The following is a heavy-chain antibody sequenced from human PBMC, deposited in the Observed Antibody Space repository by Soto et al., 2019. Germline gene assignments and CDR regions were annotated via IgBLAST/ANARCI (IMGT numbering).Heavy chain of an antibody. J-gene: IGHJ4*02. D-gene: IGHD3-10*02. CDR1: GFTFNRFG. CDR3: AKAVDISVRGVPPSDY. Sequence: GGSLRLSCAAPGFTFNRFGMHWVRQAPGKGLEWVAVISYDGSNKYYADSAKGRFTISRDNSQNTLYLQMNSLRPEDTALYYCAKAVDISVRGVPPSDYWRQGTLVTVSS. V-gene: IGHV3-30*18. CDR2: ISYDGSNK.